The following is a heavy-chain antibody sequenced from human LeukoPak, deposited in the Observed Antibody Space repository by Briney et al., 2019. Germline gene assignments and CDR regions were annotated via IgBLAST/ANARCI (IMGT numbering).Heavy chain of an antibody. V-gene: IGHV1-18*01. CDR1: GYTFTSYG. D-gene: IGHD2-2*01. J-gene: IGHJ4*02. CDR3: ARVAGHCSSTSCYGPFGY. Sequence: ASVKVSFKASGYTFTSYGISWVRQAPGQGLEWMGWISAYNGNTNYAQKLQGRVTMTTDTSTSTAYMELRSLRSDDTAVYYCARVAGHCSSTSCYGPFGYWGQGTLVTVSS. CDR2: ISAYNGNT.